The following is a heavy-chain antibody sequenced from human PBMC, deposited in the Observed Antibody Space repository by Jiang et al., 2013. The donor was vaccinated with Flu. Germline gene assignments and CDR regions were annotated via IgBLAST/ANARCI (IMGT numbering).Heavy chain of an antibody. V-gene: IGHV1-18*01. CDR2: VSGYNGKT. CDR1: GYTFTRYG. Sequence: VQLVESGDEVKKPGASVKVSCKASGYTFTRYGISWVRQAPGQGLEWMGWVSGYNGKTNYAQKVQDRVTMTADTATDTAHMELRSLTSDDTAVYYCARDLEPGFDYFQYHNMDVWGQGSTVTVTS. CDR3: ARDLEPGFDYFQYHNMDV. J-gene: IGHJ6*03. D-gene: IGHD1-1*01.